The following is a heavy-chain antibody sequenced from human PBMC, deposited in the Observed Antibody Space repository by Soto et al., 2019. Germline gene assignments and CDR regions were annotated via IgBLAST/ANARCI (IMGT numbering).Heavy chain of an antibody. D-gene: IGHD2-8*02. CDR3: ATSLQATGAQIEY. CDR2: VYYTGST. V-gene: IGHV4-59*01. CDR1: GGCMSGSY. Sequence: SETLSLACIVAGGCMSGSYWSCILQSPGKGLEWLGYVYYTGSTNYSPSLRSRFSISVDTSKNELSLRLSSVTAADTAVYFCATSLQATGAQIEYRGQRPLV. J-gene: IGHJ4*02.